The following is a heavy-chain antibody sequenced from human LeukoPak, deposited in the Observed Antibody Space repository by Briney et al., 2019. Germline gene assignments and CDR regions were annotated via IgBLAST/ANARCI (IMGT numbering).Heavy chain of an antibody. V-gene: IGHV3-11*01. J-gene: IGHJ4*02. CDR3: ARDPPYSGSHASATYIDY. Sequence: GGSLRLSCAASGFTFSDYHMSWIRQAPGKGLEWVSYISSSGDTIFYADSVKGRFTISRDNAKNSLSLQVNSVRAEDTALYYCARDPPYSGSHASATYIDYWGQGTLVTVSS. D-gene: IGHD6-6*01. CDR2: ISSSGDTI. CDR1: GFTFSDYH.